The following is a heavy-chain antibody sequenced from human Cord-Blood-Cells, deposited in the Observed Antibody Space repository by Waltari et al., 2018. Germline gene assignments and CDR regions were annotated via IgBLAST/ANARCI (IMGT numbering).Heavy chain of an antibody. D-gene: IGHD1-26*01. Sequence: QLQLQESGPGLVKPSETLSLTCTVSGGSISSSSYYWGWIRQPPGKGLEWIGSIYYSGSTCSTPSLKSRVTISVDTSKNQFSLKLSSVTAADTAVYYCARFSGSFDYWGQGTLVTVSS. V-gene: IGHV4-39*01. CDR2: IYYSGST. CDR3: ARFSGSFDY. CDR1: GGSISSSSYY. J-gene: IGHJ4*02.